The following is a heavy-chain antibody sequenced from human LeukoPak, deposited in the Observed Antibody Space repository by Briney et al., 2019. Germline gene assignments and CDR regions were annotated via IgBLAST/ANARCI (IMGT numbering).Heavy chain of an antibody. Sequence: PGGSLRLSCAASGFTFSNAWMSWVRQAPEKGLEWVGRIKSKTDGGTTDYAAPVKGRFTISRDDSKNTLYLQMNSLNTEDTAVYYCTTDSQGYDSSGYYPDYWGQGTLVTVSS. V-gene: IGHV3-15*01. CDR2: IKSKTDGGTT. CDR1: GFTFSNAW. D-gene: IGHD3-22*01. J-gene: IGHJ4*02. CDR3: TTDSQGYDSSGYYPDY.